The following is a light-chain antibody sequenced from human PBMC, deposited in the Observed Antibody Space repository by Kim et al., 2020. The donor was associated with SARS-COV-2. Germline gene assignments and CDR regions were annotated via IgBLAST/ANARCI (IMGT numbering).Light chain of an antibody. J-gene: IGLJ2*01. CDR2: QDT. CDR1: KLGDKY. Sequence: SSELTQPPSMSVSPGQTASITCSGDKLGDKYACWYQQKPGQSPVLVIYQDTKRPSGIPERFSGSNSGNTATLTISGTQAMDEADYYCQTWDSTSVVFGGGTQLTVL. V-gene: IGLV3-1*01. CDR3: QTWDSTSVV.